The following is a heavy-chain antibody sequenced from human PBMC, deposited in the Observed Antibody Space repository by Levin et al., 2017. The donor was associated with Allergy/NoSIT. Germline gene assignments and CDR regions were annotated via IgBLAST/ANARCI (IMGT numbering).Heavy chain of an antibody. D-gene: IGHD3-9*01. CDR1: GGSFSHYY. Sequence: ESLKISCAVYGGSFSHYYWTWIRQPPGRGLEWIGEINHSGSTNYNPSLKSRVTISVDTSKKQFSLKLSSVTAADTAVYYCARGSGGGRPGGPILTGPSFDYWGRGTLVTVSS. CDR2: INHSGST. J-gene: IGHJ4*02. V-gene: IGHV4-34*01. CDR3: ARGSGGGRPGGPILTGPSFDY.